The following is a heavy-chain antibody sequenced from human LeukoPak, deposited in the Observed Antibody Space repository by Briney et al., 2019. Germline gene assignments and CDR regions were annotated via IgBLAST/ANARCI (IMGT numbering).Heavy chain of an antibody. D-gene: IGHD2-2*01. CDR1: GDSVSSNSAA. J-gene: IGHJ5*02. V-gene: IGHV6-1*01. CDR2: TYYRSKWYN. CDR3: ARDLRSSIKRYWFDP. Sequence: SQTLSLTCAISGDSVSSNSAAWNWIRQSPPKALKWLGGTYYRSKWYNDYAVSVKSRITINPDTSKNQFSPQLNSVTPEDTAVYYCARDLRSSIKRYWFDPWGQGTLVTVSS.